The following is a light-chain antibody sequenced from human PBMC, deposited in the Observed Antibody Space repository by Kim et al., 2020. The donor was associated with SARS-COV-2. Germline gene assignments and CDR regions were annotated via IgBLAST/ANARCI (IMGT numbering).Light chain of an antibody. CDR1: QSLVNSNGNTY. J-gene: IGKJ1*01. Sequence: DVVMTQSPLSLPVTLGQPASISCRSSQSLVNSNGNTYLNWFQQRPGQSPRRLIYKVSNRDSGVPDRFSGSGSGTDFTLEISRVEAEDVGVYYCMQGSHWPWTIGQGTKVDIK. V-gene: IGKV2-30*01. CDR2: KVS. CDR3: MQGSHWPWT.